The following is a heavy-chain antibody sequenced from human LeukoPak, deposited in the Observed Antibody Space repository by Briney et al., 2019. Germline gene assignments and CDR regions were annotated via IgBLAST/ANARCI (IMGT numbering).Heavy chain of an antibody. CDR1: GFTFNSYS. CDR3: ARAPAIALFDY. CDR2: ISSSSSNI. V-gene: IGHV3-21*01. D-gene: IGHD2-2*01. J-gene: IGHJ4*02. Sequence: GGSLRISCAASGFTFNSYSMNWVRQAPGKGLEWVSSISSSSSNIYYADSVKGRFTISRDNAKNSLYLQMNSLRADDTAVYYCARAPAIALFDYWGQGTLVSVSS.